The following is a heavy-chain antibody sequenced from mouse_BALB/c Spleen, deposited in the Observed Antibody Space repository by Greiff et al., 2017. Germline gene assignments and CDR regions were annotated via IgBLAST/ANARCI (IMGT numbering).Heavy chain of an antibody. D-gene: IGHD1-1*01. Sequence: VQLQQSGAELVRPGVSVKISCKGSGYTFTDYAMHWVKQSHAKSLEWIGVISTYYGDASYNQKFKGKATMTVDKSSSTAYMELARLTSEDSAIYYCARGYYASSYWYIEVWGAGTPGTVSS. CDR2: ISTYYGDA. CDR1: GYTFTDYA. V-gene: IGHV1S137*01. J-gene: IGHJ1*01. CDR3: ARGYYASSYWYIEV.